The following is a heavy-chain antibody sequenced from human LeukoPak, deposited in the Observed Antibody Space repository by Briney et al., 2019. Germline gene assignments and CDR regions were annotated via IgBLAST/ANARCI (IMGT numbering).Heavy chain of an antibody. V-gene: IGHV1-46*01. CDR3: AREGIAAAGTGGPDY. CDR2: INPSGGST. D-gene: IGHD6-13*01. Sequence: ASVKVSCKASGYTFTSYYMHWVRQAPGQGLEWMGIINPSGGSTSYAQKFQGRVTMTRDMSTSTVYMELSSLRSEDTAVHYCAREGIAAAGTGGPDYWGQGTLVTVSS. J-gene: IGHJ4*02. CDR1: GYTFTSYY.